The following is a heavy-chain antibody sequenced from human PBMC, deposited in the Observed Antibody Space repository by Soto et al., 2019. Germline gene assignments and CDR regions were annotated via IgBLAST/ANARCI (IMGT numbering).Heavy chain of an antibody. D-gene: IGHD2-2*01. CDR2: INSDGSST. CDR1: GFTFSSYW. V-gene: IGHV3-74*01. CDR3: ARDHTVLVPAATYYYFYGMDV. Sequence: GGSLRLSCAASGFTFSSYWMHWVRQAPGKGLVWVSRINSDGSSTSYADSVKGRFTISRDNAKNTLYLQMNSLRAEDTAVYYCARDHTVLVPAATYYYFYGMDVWGQGTTVTVSS. J-gene: IGHJ6*02.